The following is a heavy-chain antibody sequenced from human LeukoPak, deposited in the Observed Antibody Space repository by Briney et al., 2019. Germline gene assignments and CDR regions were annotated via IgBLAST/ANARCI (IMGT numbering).Heavy chain of an antibody. CDR3: ARRRKYYGSGSYQRVAYYYYYMDV. CDR1: GGSISSSSYY. Sequence: PSETLSLTCTVSGGSISSSSYYWGWIRQPPGKGLEWIGSIYYSGSTYYNPSLKSRVTISVDTSKNQFSLKLSSVTAADTAVYYCARRRKYYGSGSYQRVAYYYYYMDVWGKGTTVTISS. CDR2: IYYSGST. D-gene: IGHD3-10*01. J-gene: IGHJ6*03. V-gene: IGHV4-39*07.